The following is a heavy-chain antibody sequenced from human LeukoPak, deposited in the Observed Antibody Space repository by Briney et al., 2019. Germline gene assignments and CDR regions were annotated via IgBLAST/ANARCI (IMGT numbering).Heavy chain of an antibody. D-gene: IGHD3-22*01. CDR3: ASRWNYYDSSGDYSDAFDI. Sequence: GGSLRLSCAASGFTFSSYAMSWVRQAPGKGLEWVSANSGSGGSTYYADSVKGRFTISRDNSKNTLYLQMNSLRAEDTAVYYCASRWNYYDSSGDYSDAFDIWGQGTMVTVSS. V-gene: IGHV3-23*01. CDR1: GFTFSSYA. CDR2: NSGSGGST. J-gene: IGHJ3*02.